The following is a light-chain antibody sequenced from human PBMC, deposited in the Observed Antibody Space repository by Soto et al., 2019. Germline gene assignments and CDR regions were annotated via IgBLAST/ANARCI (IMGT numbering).Light chain of an antibody. Sequence: QSALTQPPSVSGAPGQRVTISCTGSSSNIGAGYDVHWYQQLPGTAPKLLIYGNSNRPSGVPDRFSGSKSGTSASLATTGLQAEDEADYYCQSYDSSLSGSYVFGTGTKLTVL. CDR3: QSYDSSLSGSYV. CDR2: GNS. V-gene: IGLV1-40*01. J-gene: IGLJ1*01. CDR1: SSNIGAGYD.